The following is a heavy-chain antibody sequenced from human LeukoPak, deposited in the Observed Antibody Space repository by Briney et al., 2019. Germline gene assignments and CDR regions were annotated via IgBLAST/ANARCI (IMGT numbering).Heavy chain of an antibody. Sequence: SETLSLTCTVSGGSISSYYWSWIRQPPEKGLEWIGYIYDSGDTNFNPSLKSRVTISIDTSKNQFSLKLTSVTAADTAVYYCARGGGAAGYNYEFDYWGQGTLVTVSS. CDR3: ARGGGAAGYNYEFDY. J-gene: IGHJ4*02. D-gene: IGHD5-24*01. CDR1: GGSISSYY. V-gene: IGHV4-59*01. CDR2: IYDSGDT.